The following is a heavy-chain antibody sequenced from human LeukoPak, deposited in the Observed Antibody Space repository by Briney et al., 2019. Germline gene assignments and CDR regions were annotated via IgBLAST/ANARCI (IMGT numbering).Heavy chain of an antibody. CDR1: GFTFSSYA. CDR3: ARASAGSSALDY. Sequence: GRSLRLSCAASGFTFSSYAMHWVRQAPGKGLEWVAVISYDGSNKYYADSVKGRFTISRDNSKNTLYLQMNSLRAEDTAVYYCARASAGSSALDYWGQGTLVTVSS. D-gene: IGHD3-22*01. J-gene: IGHJ4*02. V-gene: IGHV3-30-3*01. CDR2: ISYDGSNK.